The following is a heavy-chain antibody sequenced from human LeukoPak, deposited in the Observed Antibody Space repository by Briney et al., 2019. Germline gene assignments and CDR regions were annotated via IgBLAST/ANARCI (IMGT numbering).Heavy chain of an antibody. Sequence: GESLKISCKASGYSFTSYWIGWVRQMPGKGLEWMWVIYPGASDTRYSPSFQGQVTMSADKSITTAYLQWGSLKASDTAMYYCTRQGRYWGQGTRVTVSS. CDR2: IYPGASDT. CDR1: GYSFTSYW. CDR3: TRQGRY. V-gene: IGHV5-51*01. J-gene: IGHJ4*02.